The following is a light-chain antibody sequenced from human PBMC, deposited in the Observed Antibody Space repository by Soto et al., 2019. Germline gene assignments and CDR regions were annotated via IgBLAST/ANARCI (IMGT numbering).Light chain of an antibody. Sequence: EIVLTQSPATLSLSPGARATLSCRASPSAPNFLAWYQQEPGQAPRLLIYCAFNSATGIRARFSGSGSGTNFTLTIIRLEPEDFAVYYCQQYGSSCTFGQGTKVDIK. J-gene: IGKJ1*01. CDR1: PSAPNF. CDR3: QQYGSSCT. V-gene: IGKV3-20*01. CDR2: CAF.